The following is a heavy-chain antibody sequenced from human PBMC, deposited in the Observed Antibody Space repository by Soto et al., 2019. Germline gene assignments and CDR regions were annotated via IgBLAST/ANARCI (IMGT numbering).Heavy chain of an antibody. CDR1: GGSFSGYY. D-gene: IGHD1-26*01. CDR3: ARGRWVEATFYRVFYFAY. V-gene: IGHV4-34*02. CDR2: INHSGST. J-gene: IGHJ4*02. Sequence: QVQLQQWGAGLLKSSETLSLTCAVYGGSFSGYYWNWIRQPPEKGLEWIGEINHSGSTNYNPSLKSRVTISVDTSKNQFSLKLSSVTAADTAVYYCARGRWVEATFYRVFYFAYWGQGDLVTVSS.